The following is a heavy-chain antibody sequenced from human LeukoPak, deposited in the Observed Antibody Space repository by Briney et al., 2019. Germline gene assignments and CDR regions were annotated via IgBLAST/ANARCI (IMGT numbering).Heavy chain of an antibody. CDR1: GFSISSDYY. CDR3: ARLVIP. V-gene: IGHV4-38-2*02. Sequence: SETLSLTCTVSGFSISSDYYWGWIRQPPGKGLEWLGSVSHSGITYYNSSLNSRVTISVDTSKNQFSLKVNSVTAADTAVYYCARLVIPWGQGILVAVSS. D-gene: IGHD3-10*01. J-gene: IGHJ5*02. CDR2: VSHSGIT.